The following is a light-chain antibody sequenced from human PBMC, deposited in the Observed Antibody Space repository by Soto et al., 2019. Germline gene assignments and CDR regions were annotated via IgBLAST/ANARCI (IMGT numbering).Light chain of an antibody. J-gene: IGKJ2*01. CDR1: ESLVHDDCHTY. CDR3: MGGTHWPPNT. V-gene: IGKV2-30*02. Sequence: DVVLTHSPLSLPVTLGQPASISCRSSESLVHDDCHTYLNWFHQGPGQSPRRLIYKVSTRDSGVPDRFSGSGSGTDCTLKISRVEAEDVGVYYCMGGTHWPPNTFGQRTKLEIK. CDR2: KVS.